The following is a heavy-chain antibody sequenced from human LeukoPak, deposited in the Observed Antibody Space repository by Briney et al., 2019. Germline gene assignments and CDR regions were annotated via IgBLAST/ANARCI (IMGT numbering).Heavy chain of an antibody. CDR3: AKVAKYYYGSETYYFFEH. J-gene: IGHJ4*02. Sequence: GGSLRLSCTASGFTFNNFGMSWVRQAPGKGLEWVSTISNSATRTYYADSVKGRFTISRDNSRDTLYVLMNSLRVEDTAVYYCAKVAKYYYGSETYYFFEHWGQGTPVTASS. CDR1: GFTFNNFG. V-gene: IGHV3-23*01. D-gene: IGHD3-10*01. CDR2: ISNSATRT.